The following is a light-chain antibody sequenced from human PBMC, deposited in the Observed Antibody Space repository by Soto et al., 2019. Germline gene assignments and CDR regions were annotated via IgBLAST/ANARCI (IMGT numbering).Light chain of an antibody. Sequence: QSALTQPPSASGSPGQSVTISCTGTSSDVGGYNFVSWYQQHPGKAPKLMIYEVTKRPSGVPDRFSGSKSGNTASLTVSGLQGEDGAEYYRTPYAGNNHPVLFRRGTKVTVL. J-gene: IGLJ2*01. CDR1: SSDVGGYNF. CDR2: EVT. V-gene: IGLV2-8*01. CDR3: TPYAGNNHPVL.